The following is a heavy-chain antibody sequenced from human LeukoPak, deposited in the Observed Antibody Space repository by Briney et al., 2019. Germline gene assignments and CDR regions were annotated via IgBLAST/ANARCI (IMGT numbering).Heavy chain of an antibody. Sequence: PGGSLRLSCAASGFTFSSYEMNWVRQAPGKGLEWVSYISSSGSTIYYADSVKGRFTISRDNAKNTLYLQMNSLRAEDTAVYYCAKTGLTVEPPGDYYYYMDVWGKGTTVTISS. CDR3: AKTGLTVEPPGDYYYYMDV. J-gene: IGHJ6*03. CDR2: ISSSGSTI. CDR1: GFTFSSYE. V-gene: IGHV3-48*03. D-gene: IGHD4-23*01.